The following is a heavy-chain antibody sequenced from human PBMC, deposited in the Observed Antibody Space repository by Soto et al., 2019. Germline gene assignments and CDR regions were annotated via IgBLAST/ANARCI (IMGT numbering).Heavy chain of an antibody. J-gene: IGHJ4*02. CDR2: ITSSSSYI. D-gene: IGHD6-19*01. CDR3: VRARSTDSSPDY. Sequence: GGSLRLSCAASGFTFSLYSMIWVRQAPGKGLEWVASITSSSSYIYYEDSLKGRFTISRDNAKNSLFLQLDSLRAEDTAVYFCVRARSTDSSPDYWGQGTLVTVSS. V-gene: IGHV3-21*01. CDR1: GFTFSLYS.